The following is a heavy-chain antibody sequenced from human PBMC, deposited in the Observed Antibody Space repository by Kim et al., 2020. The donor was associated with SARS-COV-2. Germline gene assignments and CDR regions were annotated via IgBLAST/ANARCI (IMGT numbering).Heavy chain of an antibody. J-gene: IGHJ3*02. CDR1: GFTFDDYA. Sequence: GGSLRLSCAASGFTFDDYAMHWVRQAPGKGLEWVSGISWNSGSIGYADSVKGRFTISRDNAKNSLYLQMNSLRAENTALYYCAKDIMVRGVNHDAFDIWGQGTMVTVSS. CDR3: AKDIMVRGVNHDAFDI. CDR2: ISWNSGSI. D-gene: IGHD3-10*01. V-gene: IGHV3-9*01.